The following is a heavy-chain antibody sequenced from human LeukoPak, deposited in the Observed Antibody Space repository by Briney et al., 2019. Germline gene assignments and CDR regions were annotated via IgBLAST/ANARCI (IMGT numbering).Heavy chain of an antibody. J-gene: IGHJ4*02. CDR2: IIPILGIA. V-gene: IGHV1-69*04. CDR3: ARGFGVGGYGIDY. CDR1: GGTFSSYA. Sequence: GASVKVSCKASGGTFSSYAISWVRQAPGQGLEWMGRIIPILGIANYAQKFQGRVTITADKSTSTAYMELSSLRSEDTAVYYCARGFGVGGYGIDYWGQGTLVTVSS. D-gene: IGHD5-18*01.